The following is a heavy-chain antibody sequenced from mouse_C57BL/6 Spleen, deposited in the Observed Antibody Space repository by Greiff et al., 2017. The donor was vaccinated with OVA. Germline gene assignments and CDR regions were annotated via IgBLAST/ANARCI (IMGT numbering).Heavy chain of an antibody. CDR2: IGPGSGST. J-gene: IGHJ1*03. Sequence: QVQLQQSGAELVKPGASVKISCKASGYTFTDYYINWVKQRPGQGLEWIGKIGPGSGSTYYNEKFTGKATLTADKSSSTAYMQLSSLTSEDSAVDFCARYYYGSSFWYFDVGGTGTTVTVSA. CDR1: GYTFTDYY. D-gene: IGHD1-1*01. V-gene: IGHV1-77*01. CDR3: ARYYYGSSFWYFDV.